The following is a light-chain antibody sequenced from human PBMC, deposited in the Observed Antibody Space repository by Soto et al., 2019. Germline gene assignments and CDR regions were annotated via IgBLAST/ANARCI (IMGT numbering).Light chain of an antibody. CDR3: QQSYSTPPWT. CDR1: QNISIW. CDR2: DSS. J-gene: IGKJ5*01. Sequence: DIQMTQSPSTLSASVGDRVTITCRASQNISIWLAWYQQRPGRAPRLLIYDSSSLESGVPSRFSGSGSGTDFSLTISSLQPEDFATYYCQQSYSTPPWTFGQGTRLEIK. V-gene: IGKV1-5*01.